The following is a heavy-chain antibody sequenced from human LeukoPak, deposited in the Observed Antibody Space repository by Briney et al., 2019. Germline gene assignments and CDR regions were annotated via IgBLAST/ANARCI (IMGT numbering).Heavy chain of an antibody. Sequence: GASVKVSCKASGYTFTSYYMHWVRQAPGQGLEWMGIINPSGGSTSYAQKFQGRVTMTRDTSTSTVYMELSSLRSEDTAVYYCARDFLLGSPQYYFDYWGQGTLVTVSS. J-gene: IGHJ4*02. D-gene: IGHD3-3*01. CDR1: GYTFTSYY. V-gene: IGHV1-46*01. CDR2: INPSGGST. CDR3: ARDFLLGSPQYYFDY.